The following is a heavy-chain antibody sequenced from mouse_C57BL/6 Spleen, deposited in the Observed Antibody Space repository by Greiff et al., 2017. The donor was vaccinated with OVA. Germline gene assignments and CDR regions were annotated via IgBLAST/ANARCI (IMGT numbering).Heavy chain of an antibody. CDR1: GFTFSSYA. Sequence: EVQLVESGGGLVKPGGSLKLSCAASGFTFSSYAMSWVRQTPEKRLEGVATISDGGSYTYYPDNGKGGFTISRDNAKNNLYLQMSHLKSEDTAMYYCARDDAITTVVAPMDYWGQGTSVTVSS. V-gene: IGHV5-4*01. D-gene: IGHD1-1*01. CDR2: ISDGGSYT. J-gene: IGHJ4*01. CDR3: ARDDAITTVVAPMDY.